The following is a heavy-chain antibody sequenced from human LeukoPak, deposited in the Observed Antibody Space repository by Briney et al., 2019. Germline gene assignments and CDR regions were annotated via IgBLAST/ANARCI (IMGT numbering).Heavy chain of an antibody. CDR1: GYTFTSYG. D-gene: IGHD3-22*01. Sequence: GASVKVSCKASGYTFTSYGISWVRQAPGQGLEWMGWISAYNGNTNYAQKLQGRVTMTTDTSTSTAYMEQRSLRSDDTAVYYCARESDSSGYYYSIIDYWGQGTLVTVSS. CDR3: ARESDSSGYYYSIIDY. J-gene: IGHJ4*02. CDR2: ISAYNGNT. V-gene: IGHV1-18*01.